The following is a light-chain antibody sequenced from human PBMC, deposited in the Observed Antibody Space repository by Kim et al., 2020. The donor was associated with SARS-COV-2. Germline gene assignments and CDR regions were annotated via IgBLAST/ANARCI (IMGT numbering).Light chain of an antibody. CDR3: QSYDASLRPSRV. J-gene: IGLJ3*02. V-gene: IGLV1-40*03. CDR1: SYTVGAGYD. CDR2: DNN. Sequence: ITTACTGSSYTVGAGYDVNWYPQLPGTAPKLLISDNNNRPSGVPDRFSGSKSGASASLAITGLQDDDEGDYYCQSYDASLRPSRVFGGGTQLTVL.